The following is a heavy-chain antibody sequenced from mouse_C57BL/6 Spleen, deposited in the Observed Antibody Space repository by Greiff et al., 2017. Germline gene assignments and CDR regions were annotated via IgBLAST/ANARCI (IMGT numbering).Heavy chain of an antibody. V-gene: IGHV1-80*01. CDR2: IYPGDGDT. D-gene: IGHD2-3*01. Sequence: QVQLQQSGAELVKPGASVKISCKASGYAFSSYWMNWVKQRPGKGLEWIGQIYPGDGDTNYNGKFKGKATLTADKSSSTAYMQLSSLTSEDSAVXFCSRVGDGYYERAMDYWGQGTSVTVSS. CDR1: GYAFSSYW. J-gene: IGHJ4*01. CDR3: SRVGDGYYERAMDY.